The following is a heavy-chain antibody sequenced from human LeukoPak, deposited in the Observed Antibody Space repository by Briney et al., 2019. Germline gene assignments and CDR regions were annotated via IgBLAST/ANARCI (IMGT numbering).Heavy chain of an antibody. J-gene: IGHJ4*02. Sequence: PGGSLRLSCAASGFTFSNYGMNWVRQAPGKGLEWLSGISPRGGGTYYADSVKGRFTISRDNSKNTLYLQMNSLRAEDTAVYYCAKDSSGWHTALDYWGQGTLVTVSS. D-gene: IGHD6-19*01. CDR1: GFTFSNYG. CDR2: ISPRGGGT. V-gene: IGHV3-23*01. CDR3: AKDSSGWHTALDY.